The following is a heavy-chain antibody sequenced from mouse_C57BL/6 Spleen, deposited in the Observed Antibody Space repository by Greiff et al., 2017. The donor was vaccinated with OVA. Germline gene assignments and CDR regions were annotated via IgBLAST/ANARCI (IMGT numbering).Heavy chain of an antibody. Sequence: QVQLQQSGAEVVRPGASVKLSCKASGYTFTDHYINWVKQRPGQGLEWIARIYPGSGNTYYNEKFKGKATLTAEKSSNTAYMQLSSLTSEDSAVYFCAGDDGYLFEYGGRGTALTVSS. J-gene: IGHJ2*01. V-gene: IGHV1-76*01. CDR2: IYPGSGNT. CDR3: AGDDGYLFEY. CDR1: GYTFTDHY. D-gene: IGHD2-3*01.